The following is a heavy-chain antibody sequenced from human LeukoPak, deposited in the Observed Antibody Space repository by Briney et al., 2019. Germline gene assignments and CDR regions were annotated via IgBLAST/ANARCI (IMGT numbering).Heavy chain of an antibody. Sequence: ASVKVSCKASGYTFTSYGISWVRQAPGQGLEWMGWISAYNGNTNYAQKLQGRVTMTKDTSTSTAYMELRSLRSDDTAVYYCARVHLLMTTVTSGDYWGQGTLVTVSS. V-gene: IGHV1-18*01. CDR1: GYTFTSYG. D-gene: IGHD4-17*01. CDR2: ISAYNGNT. CDR3: ARVHLLMTTVTSGDY. J-gene: IGHJ4*02.